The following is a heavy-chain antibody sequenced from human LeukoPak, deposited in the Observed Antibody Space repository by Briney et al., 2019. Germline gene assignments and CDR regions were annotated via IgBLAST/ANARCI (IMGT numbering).Heavy chain of an antibody. CDR3: GRLFDS. CDR1: VGGSISDNFY. CDR2: INYSGTT. V-gene: IGHV4-39*01. Sequence: SETLSLTCTVSVGGSISDNFYWGWVRQPPGKGLEWVGSINYSGTTYYNPSLRSRLSISVDTSRTQFFLRLNSVTAADTAVYYCGRLFDSWGQGILVTVSS. J-gene: IGHJ4*02.